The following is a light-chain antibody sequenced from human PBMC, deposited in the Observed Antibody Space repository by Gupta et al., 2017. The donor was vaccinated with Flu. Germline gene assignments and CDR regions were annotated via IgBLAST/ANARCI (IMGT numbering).Light chain of an antibody. CDR3: QQYGYSPWT. Sequence: EIVLTQSPGILSLSPGDRATLSCRASQSVSSNFVAWYQQKPGQPPRLLMYYASARGTGIPHRFSGSGSETEFTLTISRLEPEEVAMYYCQQYGYSPWTFGQGTKVDIK. J-gene: IGKJ1*01. CDR2: YAS. V-gene: IGKV3-20*01. CDR1: QSVSSNF.